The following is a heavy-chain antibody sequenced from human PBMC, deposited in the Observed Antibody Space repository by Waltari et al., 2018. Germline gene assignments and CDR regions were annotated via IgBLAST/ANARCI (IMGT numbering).Heavy chain of an antibody. CDR2: INHSGST. D-gene: IGHD6-19*01. Sequence: QVQLQQWGAGLLKPSETLSLTCVVYGGSFSGYYWSWIRQPPGKGLEWIGEINHSGSTNYNASLKSRVTIVGDTSKNQFSLKLSSVSAADTAVYYCARGQWQPRFDSWGQGTLVTVSS. CDR1: GGSFSGYY. V-gene: IGHV4-34*01. J-gene: IGHJ5*01. CDR3: ARGQWQPRFDS.